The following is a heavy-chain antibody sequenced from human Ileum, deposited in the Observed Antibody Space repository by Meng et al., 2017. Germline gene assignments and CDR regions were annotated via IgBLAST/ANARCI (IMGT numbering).Heavy chain of an antibody. CDR2: IYWDDDK. Sequence: TLKEARTTLVNPTQTLTLTCTFSGFSVTTSGVGVGWIRQPPGKALEWLALIYWDDDKRYSPSLESRLTITKDTSKNQVVLTMTSMDPVDTATYYCAHRSSADKGDGGYFDYWGQGTLVTVSS. CDR1: GFSVTTSGVG. J-gene: IGHJ4*02. CDR3: AHRSSADKGDGGYFDY. V-gene: IGHV2-5*02. D-gene: IGHD2-15*01.